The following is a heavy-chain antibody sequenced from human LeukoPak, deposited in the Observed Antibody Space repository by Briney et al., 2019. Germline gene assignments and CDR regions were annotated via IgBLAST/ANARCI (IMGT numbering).Heavy chain of an antibody. V-gene: IGHV1-2*02. CDR3: ARGHQGRSYGSGSYFLPFDY. Sequence: GASVKVSCKASGYTFTGYYMHWVRQAPGQGLEWMGWINPKSGGTNYAQKFQGRVTMTRDTSISTAYMELSRLRSDDTAVYYCARGHQGRSYGSGSYFLPFDYWGQGTLVTVS. D-gene: IGHD3-10*01. CDR2: INPKSGGT. J-gene: IGHJ4*02. CDR1: GYTFTGYY.